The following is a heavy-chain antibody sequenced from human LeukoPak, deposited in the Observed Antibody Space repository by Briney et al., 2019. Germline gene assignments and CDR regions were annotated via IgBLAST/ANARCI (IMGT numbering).Heavy chain of an antibody. CDR3: AKASRPLLWFGELLWD. D-gene: IGHD3-10*01. Sequence: SLRLSCAASGFTFDDYAMHWVRQAPGEGLEWVSGISWNSGSIGYADSVKGRFTISRDNAKNSLYLQMNSLRAEDTALYYCAKASRPLLWFGELLWDWGQGTLVTVSS. CDR2: ISWNSGSI. J-gene: IGHJ4*02. V-gene: IGHV3-9*01. CDR1: GFTFDDYA.